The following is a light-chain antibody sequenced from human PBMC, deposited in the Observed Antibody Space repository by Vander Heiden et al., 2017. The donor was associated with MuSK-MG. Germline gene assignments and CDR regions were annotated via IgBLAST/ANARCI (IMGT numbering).Light chain of an antibody. Sequence: DIHMTQSPSSLSASVGDIVTITCRAIQSISSYLNWYQQKPGKAPKLLIYAASSLQSGVPSRFSGSGSGTDFTLTISSLQPEDFATYYCQQSYSTPLTFGGGTKVEIK. CDR1: QSISSY. CDR3: QQSYSTPLT. CDR2: AAS. V-gene: IGKV1-39*01. J-gene: IGKJ4*01.